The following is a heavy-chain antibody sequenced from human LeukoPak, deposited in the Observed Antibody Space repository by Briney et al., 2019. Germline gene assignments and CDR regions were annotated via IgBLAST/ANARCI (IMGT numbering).Heavy chain of an antibody. CDR3: ARYPTISGSYSDY. D-gene: IGHD1-26*01. Sequence: GGSLRLSCAASGFTFSTYIMNWVRQAPGKGLEWVSHISSNSRTIYYADSVKGRFTISRDNAKNSLYLQMNSLRDEDTAVYYCARYPTISGSYSDYWGQGTLVTVSS. V-gene: IGHV3-48*02. J-gene: IGHJ4*02. CDR2: ISSNSRTI. CDR1: GFTFSTYI.